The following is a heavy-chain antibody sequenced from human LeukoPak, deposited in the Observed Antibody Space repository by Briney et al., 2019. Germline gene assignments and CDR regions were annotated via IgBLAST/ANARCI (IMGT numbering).Heavy chain of an antibody. CDR3: ARVEEIPDFWRGNYYGMDV. CDR2: IYPGDSDT. D-gene: IGHD3-3*01. J-gene: IGHJ6*02. Sequence: GESLKISCKGSGYSFTSYWIGWVRQMPGKGLEWMGIIYPGDSDTRYSPSFQGQVTISADKSISTAYLQWSSLKASDTAMYYCARVEEIPDFWRGNYYGMDVWGQGTTVTVSS. CDR1: GYSFTSYW. V-gene: IGHV5-51*01.